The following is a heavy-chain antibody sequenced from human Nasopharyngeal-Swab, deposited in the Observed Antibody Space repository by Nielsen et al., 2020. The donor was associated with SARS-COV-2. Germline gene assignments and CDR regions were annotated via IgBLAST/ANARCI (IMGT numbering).Heavy chain of an antibody. CDR3: AKAPYGMGFDYFDY. CDR1: GFTFSSYS. Sequence: GGSLRLSCAASGFTFSSYSINWVRQAPGKGLEWVSSISSSSSYIYYADSVKGRFTISRDNSKNTLYLQMNSLRAEDTAVYYCAKAPYGMGFDYFDYWGQGTLVTVSS. D-gene: IGHD4-17*01. CDR2: ISSSSSYI. V-gene: IGHV3-21*04. J-gene: IGHJ4*02.